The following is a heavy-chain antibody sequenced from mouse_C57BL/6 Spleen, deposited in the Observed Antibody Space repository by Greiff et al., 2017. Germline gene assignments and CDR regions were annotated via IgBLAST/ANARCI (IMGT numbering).Heavy chain of an antibody. CDR1: GYTFTDYY. CDR2: IYPGSGNT. CDR3: ARGGGGY. J-gene: IGHJ2*01. V-gene: IGHV1-76*01. Sequence: QVQLQQSGAELVRPGASVKLSCKASGYTFTDYYINWVKQRPGQGLEWIARIYPGSGNTYYNEKFKGKATLTAEKSSSTAYMQLSSLTSEDSAVYFCARGGGGYWGQGTTLTVSS. D-gene: IGHD1-1*02.